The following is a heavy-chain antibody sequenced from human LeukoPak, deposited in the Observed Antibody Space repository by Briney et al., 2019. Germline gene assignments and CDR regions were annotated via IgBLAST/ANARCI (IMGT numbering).Heavy chain of an antibody. CDR3: ARSNNGGESYYFYYMGV. CDR2: IYYSGST. CDR1: GGSMNSYY. J-gene: IGHJ6*03. V-gene: IGHV4-59*12. Sequence: SETLSLTCTVSGGSMNSYYWSWIRQSPGRGLEWIGYIYYSGSTDNNPSLKSRVTISVDTSKNQFSLNLRSVTAADTAVYYCARSNNGGESYYFYYMGVWGKGTTVTVSS. D-gene: IGHD3-16*01.